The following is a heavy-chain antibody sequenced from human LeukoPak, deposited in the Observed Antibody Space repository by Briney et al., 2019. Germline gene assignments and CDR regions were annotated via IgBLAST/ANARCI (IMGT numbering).Heavy chain of an antibody. CDR2: ITSSSSYI. V-gene: IGHV3-21*01. CDR3: AKTYGHFDD. J-gene: IGHJ4*02. D-gene: IGHD4-17*01. CDR1: GFTFTSYT. Sequence: PGGSLRLSCAASGFTFTSYTMNWVRQAPGKGLEWVSSITSSSSYIYYADSVKGRFTISRDNAKNSPYLQMTSLRVEDTAVYYCAKTYGHFDDWGQGTLVTVSS.